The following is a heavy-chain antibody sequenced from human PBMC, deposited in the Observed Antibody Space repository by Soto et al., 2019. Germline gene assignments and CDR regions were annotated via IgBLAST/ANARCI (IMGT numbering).Heavy chain of an antibody. V-gene: IGHV3-13*04. Sequence: GGSLRLSCAASGFTFSSYDMHWVRQATGKGLEWVSAIGTAGDTYYPGSVKGRFTISRDNSKNTLYLQMNSLRAEDTAVYYCARGVGYSYGGGYGMDVWGQGTTVTVSS. CDR2: IGTAGDT. D-gene: IGHD5-18*01. CDR3: ARGVGYSYGGGYGMDV. J-gene: IGHJ6*02. CDR1: GFTFSSYD.